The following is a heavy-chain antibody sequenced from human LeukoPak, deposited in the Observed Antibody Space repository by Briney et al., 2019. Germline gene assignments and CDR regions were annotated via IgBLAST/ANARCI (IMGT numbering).Heavy chain of an antibody. CDR1: GFTFSSYA. J-gene: IGHJ4*02. CDR2: ISGSGDTP. CDR3: ARILGSYWTPGYDY. V-gene: IGHV3-23*01. D-gene: IGHD1-26*01. Sequence: GGSLRLSCAASGFTFSSYAMSWVRQAPGKGLEWVSGISGSGDTPYYADSVKGRFIISRDNSKSTLYLQMNSLRAEDTALYYCARILGSYWTPGYDYWGQGTLVTVSS.